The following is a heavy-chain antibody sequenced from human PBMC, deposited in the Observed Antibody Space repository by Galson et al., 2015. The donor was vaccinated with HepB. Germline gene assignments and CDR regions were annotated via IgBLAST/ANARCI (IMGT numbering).Heavy chain of an antibody. J-gene: IGHJ3*01. D-gene: IGHD4-17*01. Sequence: SVKVSCKASGYTFTGYYMHWVRQAPGQGLEWMGRINPNSGGTNYAQRFQGRVTMTRDTSISTAYMELSRLRSDDTAVYYCARDYGDEGWFDPWGQGTMVTVSS. CDR3: ARDYGDEGWFDP. V-gene: IGHV1-2*06. CDR2: INPNSGGT. CDR1: GYTFTGYY.